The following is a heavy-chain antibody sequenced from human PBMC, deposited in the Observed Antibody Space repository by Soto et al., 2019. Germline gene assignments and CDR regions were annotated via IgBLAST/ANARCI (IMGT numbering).Heavy chain of an antibody. CDR1: GFTFSSYA. V-gene: IGHV3-21*01. CDR2: ISTGSTTV. D-gene: IGHD2-2*01. CDR3: VRDSGVGATPAMGSVGLER. J-gene: IGHJ4*01. Sequence: GGSLRLSCATSGFTFSSYAMNCVLQAPGKDPKWISSISTGSTTVYYADSLKGRFTISRDNAKNSLYLQMDSLRAEDTAVYYCVRDSGVGATPAMGSVGLERWGKGTLVTVSS.